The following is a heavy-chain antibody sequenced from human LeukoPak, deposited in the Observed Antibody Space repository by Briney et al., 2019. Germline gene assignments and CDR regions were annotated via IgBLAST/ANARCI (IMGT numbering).Heavy chain of an antibody. V-gene: IGHV3-74*01. CDR3: ASDSPYYGMDV. CDR2: INSDGSAT. J-gene: IGHJ6*02. Sequence: GGSLRLSCAASGFPFSSYWMHWVRQVPGKGLLWVSRINSDGSATIYADSVWGRFTISRDNAKNTLYLQMSGLRVDDTAVYHCASDSPYYGMDVWGQGTTVTVSS. CDR1: GFPFSSYW.